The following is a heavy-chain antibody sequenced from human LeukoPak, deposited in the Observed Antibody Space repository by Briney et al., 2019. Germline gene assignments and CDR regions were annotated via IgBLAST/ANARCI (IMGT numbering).Heavy chain of an antibody. Sequence: GGSLRLSCAASGFTFNNYWMHWVRQAPGKGLEWVSAISGSGGSTYYADSVKGRFTISRDNSKNTLYLQMNSLRAEDTAVYYCAKGIAPSYYYFDYWGQGTLVTVSS. J-gene: IGHJ4*02. CDR2: ISGSGGST. V-gene: IGHV3-23*01. CDR3: AKGIAPSYYYFDY. CDR1: GFTFNNYW. D-gene: IGHD2-15*01.